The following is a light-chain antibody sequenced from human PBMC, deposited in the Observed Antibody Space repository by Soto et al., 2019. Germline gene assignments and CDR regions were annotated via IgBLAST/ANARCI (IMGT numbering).Light chain of an antibody. CDR3: CSYAGSSTPHVV. J-gene: IGLJ2*01. CDR2: EGS. V-gene: IGLV2-23*01. CDR1: SSDVGGSNY. Sequence: QSALTQPASVSGSPGQSITISCTGTSSDVGGSNYVSWYQQLPGKAPKLMIYEGSKRPSGVSNRFSGSKSGNTASLTISGLQAEDEADYYCCSYAGSSTPHVVFGGGTKVTVL.